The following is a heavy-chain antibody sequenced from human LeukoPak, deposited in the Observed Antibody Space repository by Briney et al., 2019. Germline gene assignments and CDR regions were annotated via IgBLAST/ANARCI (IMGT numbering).Heavy chain of an antibody. CDR2: INPNSGGT. CDR3: ARDPPRGDKGFDY. CDR1: GYTFTGYY. Sequence: GASVKVSCKASGYTFTGYYMHWVRQAPGQGLEWMGWINPNSGGTNYAQKFQGRVTMTRDTSISTAYMELSRLKSDDTAVYYCARDPPRGDKGFDYGGQGTLVTVSS. J-gene: IGHJ4*02. D-gene: IGHD3-16*01. V-gene: IGHV1-2*02.